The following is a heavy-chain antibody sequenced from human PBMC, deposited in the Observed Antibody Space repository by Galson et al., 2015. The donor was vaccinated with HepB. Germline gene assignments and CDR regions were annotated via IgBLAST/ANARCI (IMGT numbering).Heavy chain of an antibody. Sequence: SVKVSCKASGYTFTGYYMHWVRQAPGQGLEWMGRINPNSGGTNYAQKFQGRVTMTRDTSISTAYMELSRLRSDDTAVYYCARVFDGDGYNYGGLDYWGQGTLVTVSS. D-gene: IGHD5-24*01. CDR3: ARVFDGDGYNYGGLDY. CDR1: GYTFTGYY. V-gene: IGHV1-2*06. J-gene: IGHJ4*02. CDR2: INPNSGGT.